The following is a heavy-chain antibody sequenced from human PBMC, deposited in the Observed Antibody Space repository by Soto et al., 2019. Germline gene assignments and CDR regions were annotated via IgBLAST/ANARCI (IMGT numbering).Heavy chain of an antibody. V-gene: IGHV4-34*01. Sequence: SETLSLTCAVYGGSFSGYYWSWIRQPPGKGLEWIGEINHSGSTNYNPSLKSRVTISVDTSKNQFSLKLSSVTAADTAVYYCARRPYDYIWGSDYWGQGTLVTVSS. CDR2: INHSGST. CDR3: ARRPYDYIWGSDY. CDR1: GGSFSGYY. J-gene: IGHJ4*02. D-gene: IGHD3-16*01.